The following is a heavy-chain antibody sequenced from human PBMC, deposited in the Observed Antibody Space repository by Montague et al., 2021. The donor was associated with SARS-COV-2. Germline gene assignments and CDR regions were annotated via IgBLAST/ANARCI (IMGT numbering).Heavy chain of an antibody. D-gene: IGHD6-13*01. CDR1: GFSLSTYGVG. Sequence: PALVKPTQTLTLTCTFSGFSLSTYGVGVGWIRQPPGKALEWLVLIYWDDDIHYSPSLKSRLTITKDTSKNQVVLTMTNMDPVDTATYYCTHRIGIASVSNCFSFDPWGQGTLVTVSS. J-gene: IGHJ5*02. CDR3: THRIGIASVSNCFSFDP. CDR2: IYWDDDI. V-gene: IGHV2-5*02.